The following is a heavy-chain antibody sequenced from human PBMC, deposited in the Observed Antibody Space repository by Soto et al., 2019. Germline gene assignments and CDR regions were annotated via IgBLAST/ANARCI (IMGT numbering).Heavy chain of an antibody. CDR3: ARRVGFCSGGSCYSGAFDI. V-gene: IGHV4-59*08. Sequence: SQTLSLTRTVSGGSISRFYSNWIRQPPGKGLEWIGYIYYSGTTNYNPSLKSRVTTSVDTSKSQFSLKLSSVAAADTAVYYCARRVGFCSGGSCYSGAFDIWGQGTMVTVSS. CDR1: GGSISRFY. CDR2: IYYSGTT. J-gene: IGHJ3*02. D-gene: IGHD2-15*01.